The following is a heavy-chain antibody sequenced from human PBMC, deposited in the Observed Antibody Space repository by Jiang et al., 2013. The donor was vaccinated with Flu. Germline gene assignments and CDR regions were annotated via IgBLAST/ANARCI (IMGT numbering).Heavy chain of an antibody. CDR3: AKDFTSFYDSSGYYYFDY. CDR2: ISGRDDST. J-gene: IGHJ4*02. D-gene: IGHD3-22*01. CDR1: GFTFSDYA. Sequence: VQLVESGGGLVQPGGSLRLSCAASGFTFSDYAMSWVRQAPGKGLEWVSVISGRDDSTFYADSVKGRFTISRDNSKNTVYLRMNSLRADDTAVYYCAKDFTSFYDSSGYYYFDYVGPGNPGHRLL. V-gene: IGHV3-23*04.